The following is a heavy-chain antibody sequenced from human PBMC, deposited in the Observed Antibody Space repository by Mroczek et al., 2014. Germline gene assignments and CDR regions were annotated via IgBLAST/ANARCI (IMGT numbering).Heavy chain of an antibody. D-gene: IGHD5-24*01. V-gene: IGHV4-34*01. J-gene: IGHJ4*02. CDR1: GGSFSGYY. CDR3: ARVLEMATIHFDY. CDR2: INHSGST. Sequence: QVQLQQSGAGLLKPSETLSLTCAVYGGSFSGYYWSWIRQPPGKGLEWIGEINHSGSTNYNPSLKSRVTISVDTPKNQFSLKLSSVTAADTAVYYCARVLEMATIHFDYWGQGTLVTVSS.